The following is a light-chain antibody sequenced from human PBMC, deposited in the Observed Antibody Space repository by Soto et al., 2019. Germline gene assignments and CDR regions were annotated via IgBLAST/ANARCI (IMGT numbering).Light chain of an antibody. J-gene: IGKJ1*01. CDR1: QSVSSSY. Sequence: EIVLTQSPGTLSLSPGERATLSCRASQSVSSSYLAWYQQKPGRAPRLLIYGASSRATGIPDRFSGSGSGTDFTLTISRLEPEDFAVYYCQQYGSSRTFGQGTQVEIK. V-gene: IGKV3-20*01. CDR2: GAS. CDR3: QQYGSSRT.